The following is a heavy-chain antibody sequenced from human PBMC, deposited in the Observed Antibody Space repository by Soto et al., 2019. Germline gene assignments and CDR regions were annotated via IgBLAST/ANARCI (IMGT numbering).Heavy chain of an antibody. Sequence: SVKVSCKASGGTFSSYAISWVRQAPGQGLEWMGGIIPIFGTANYAQKFQGRVTITADESTSTAYMELSSLRSEDTAVYYCARDFIALYYYYYGMDVWGQGTTVTVSS. J-gene: IGHJ6*02. D-gene: IGHD2-15*01. CDR1: GGTFSSYA. CDR3: ARDFIALYYYYYGMDV. CDR2: IIPIFGTA. V-gene: IGHV1-69*13.